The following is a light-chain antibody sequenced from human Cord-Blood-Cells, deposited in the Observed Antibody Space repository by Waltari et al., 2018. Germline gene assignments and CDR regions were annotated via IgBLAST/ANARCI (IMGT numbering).Light chain of an antibody. CDR3: QQYKNWPPHT. CDR2: GAP. V-gene: IGKV3-15*01. Sequence: IVMTQPAATLSVSPGERVTLSCRASQSVSSNLAWYQQKPGQAPRLLIYGAPTMATGIPARFSGSGSETEFTLTISSLQSEDFAVYYCQQYKNWPPHTFGQGTKLEIK. CDR1: QSVSSN. J-gene: IGKJ2*01.